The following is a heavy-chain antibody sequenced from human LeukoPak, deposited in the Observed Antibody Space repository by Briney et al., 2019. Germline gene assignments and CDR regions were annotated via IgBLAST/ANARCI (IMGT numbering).Heavy chain of an antibody. CDR2: IYSDNT. D-gene: IGHD1-26*01. Sequence: GGSLRLSCAASGFTFGDYGMSWVRQAPGKGLEWVSFIYSDNTHYSDSVKGRFTISRDNSKNTLYLQMNSLRAEDTAVYYCAKSLTGSYVPSGYWGQGTLVTVSS. V-gene: IGHV3-66*02. CDR1: GFTFGDYG. J-gene: IGHJ4*02. CDR3: AKSLTGSYVPSGY.